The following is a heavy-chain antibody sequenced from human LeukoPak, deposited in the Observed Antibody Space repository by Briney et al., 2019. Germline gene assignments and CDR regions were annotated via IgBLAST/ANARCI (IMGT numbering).Heavy chain of an antibody. CDR1: GFTFSGSG. J-gene: IGHJ4*02. D-gene: IGHD1-14*01. CDR3: ARGLKKTELNY. V-gene: IGHV3-48*04. CDR2: ISSSSNTV. Sequence: GGSLRLSCAASGFTFSGSGMNWVRQAPGKGLEWISYISSSSNTVYYTDSVKGRFTISRDNAKNSLYLQMNSLRAEDTAVYYCARGLKKTELNYWGLGTLVTVSS.